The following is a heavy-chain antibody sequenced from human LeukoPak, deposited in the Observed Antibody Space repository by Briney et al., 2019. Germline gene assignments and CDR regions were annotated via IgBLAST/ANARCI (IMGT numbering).Heavy chain of an antibody. V-gene: IGHV1-8*01. Sequence: ASVKVSCKASGYTFTSYDINWVRQATGQGLEWMGWMNPNSGNTGYAQKFQGRVTMTRNTSISTAYMELSSLRSEDTAVYYCARVKGSYSGSYFCLNWGQGTLVTVSS. J-gene: IGHJ4*02. CDR3: ARVKGSYSGSYFCLN. CDR2: MNPNSGNT. D-gene: IGHD1-26*01. CDR1: GYTFTSYD.